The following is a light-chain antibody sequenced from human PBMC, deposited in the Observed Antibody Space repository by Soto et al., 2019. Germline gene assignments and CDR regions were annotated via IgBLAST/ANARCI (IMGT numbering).Light chain of an antibody. CDR2: DTS. CDR3: QRSNKLPLS. CDR1: QGIGDT. V-gene: IGKV3-15*01. J-gene: IGKJ4*01. Sequence: PSSSTRAVATWKCVTLSCRASQGIGDTLAWYQHKPGQTPRLLIYDTSARATGVPARFSGSRSGPEFTLTIYSLQSEEFAIYYCQRSNKLPLSFGG.